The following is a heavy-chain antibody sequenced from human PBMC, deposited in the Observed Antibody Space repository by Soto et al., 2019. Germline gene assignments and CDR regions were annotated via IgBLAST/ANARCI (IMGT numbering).Heavy chain of an antibody. J-gene: IGHJ4*02. V-gene: IGHV1-69*06. Sequence: QVQLVQSGAEVKKPGSSVKVSCKASGGTFSSYAISWVRQAPGQGLEWMGGIIPIFGTANYAQKFQGRVTITADKYTSTAYMGLSSLRSEDTAVYYCARGRYCSGGSCSDFDYWGQGTLVTVSS. CDR2: IIPIFGTA. CDR1: GGTFSSYA. D-gene: IGHD2-15*01. CDR3: ARGRYCSGGSCSDFDY.